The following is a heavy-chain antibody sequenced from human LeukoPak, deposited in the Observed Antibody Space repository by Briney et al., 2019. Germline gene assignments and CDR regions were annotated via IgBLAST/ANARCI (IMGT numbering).Heavy chain of an antibody. CDR2: INPNSGGT. Sequence: GASVKVSCKASGYTFTSYYMHWVRQAPRQGLEWMGWINPNSGGTNYAQKFQGRVTMTRDTSISTAYMELSRLRSDDTAVYYCARTWELPDAFDIWGQGTMVTVSS. CDR3: ARTWELPDAFDI. D-gene: IGHD1-26*01. V-gene: IGHV1-2*02. J-gene: IGHJ3*02. CDR1: GYTFTSYY.